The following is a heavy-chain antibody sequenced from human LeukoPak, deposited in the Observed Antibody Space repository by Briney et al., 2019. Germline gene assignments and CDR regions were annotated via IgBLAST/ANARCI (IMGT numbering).Heavy chain of an antibody. V-gene: IGHV4-59*01. CDR3: AREFYTALRS. CDR2: ISYSGST. CDR1: GGSISSYY. D-gene: IGHD2-2*02. Sequence: SETLSLTCSVSGGSISSYYWSWIRQPPGKGLEWIGYISYSGSTNYNPSLKSGVTISVDTSKNQFSLKLSSVTAADTAVYYCAREFYTALRSWGQGTLVTVSS. J-gene: IGHJ5*01.